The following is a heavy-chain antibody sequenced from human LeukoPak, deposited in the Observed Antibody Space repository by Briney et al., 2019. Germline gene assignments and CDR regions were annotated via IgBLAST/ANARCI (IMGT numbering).Heavy chain of an antibody. CDR2: ISSSGSTI. Sequence: GGSLRLSCAASGFTFSSYEMNWVRQAPGKGLEWVSYISSSGSTIYYADSAKGRLTISRDNAKNSLYLQMNSLRAEDTAVYYCARDPPYGSGTNWGRGTTVTVSS. D-gene: IGHD3-10*01. V-gene: IGHV3-48*03. J-gene: IGHJ6*02. CDR3: ARDPPYGSGTN. CDR1: GFTFSSYE.